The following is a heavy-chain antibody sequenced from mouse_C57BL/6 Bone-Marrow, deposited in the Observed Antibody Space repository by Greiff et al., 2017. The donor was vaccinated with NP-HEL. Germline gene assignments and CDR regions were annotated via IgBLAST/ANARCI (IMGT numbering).Heavy chain of an antibody. D-gene: IGHD1-1*01. V-gene: IGHV1-64*01. CDR1: GYTFTSYW. J-gene: IGHJ2*01. Sequence: QVHVKQPGAELVKPGASVKLSCKASGYTFTSYWMHWVKQRPGQGLEWIGMIHPNSGSTNYNEKFKSKATLTVDKSSSTAYMQLSSLTSEDSAVYYCSSTVVDYWGQGPTLTVSS. CDR3: SSTVVDY. CDR2: IHPNSGST.